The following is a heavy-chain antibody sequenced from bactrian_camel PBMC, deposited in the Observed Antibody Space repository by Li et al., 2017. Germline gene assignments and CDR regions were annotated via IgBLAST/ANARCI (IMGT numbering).Heavy chain of an antibody. CDR1: RYITSDTF. CDR3: AARGPYCYTKLSVADFTY. J-gene: IGHJ6*01. V-gene: IGHV3S53*01. CDR2: IDIYDRI. Sequence: QLVESGGGLVQSGGSLRLSCTTSRYITSDTFCMGWFRQTPGKDREGVATIDIYDRISYADSVKGRFTISQDNAKNTVYLQMNSLKPEDTAMYYCAARGPYCYTKLSVADFTYWGQGTQVTVS. D-gene: IGHD2*01.